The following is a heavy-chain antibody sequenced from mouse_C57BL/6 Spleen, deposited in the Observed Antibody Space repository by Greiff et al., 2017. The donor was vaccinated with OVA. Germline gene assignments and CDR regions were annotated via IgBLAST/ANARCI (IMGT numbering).Heavy chain of an antibody. V-gene: IGHV1-82*01. CDR1: GYAFSSSW. J-gene: IGHJ2*01. Sequence: QVQLKQSGPELVKPGASVKISCTASGYAFSSSWMNWVKQRPGKGLEWIGRIYPGDGDTNYNGKFKGKATLTADKSSSTAYMQLSSLTSEDSAVYFCARWGYDGYYFDYWGQGTTLTVSS. CDR2: IYPGDGDT. CDR3: ARWGYDGYYFDY. D-gene: IGHD2-3*01.